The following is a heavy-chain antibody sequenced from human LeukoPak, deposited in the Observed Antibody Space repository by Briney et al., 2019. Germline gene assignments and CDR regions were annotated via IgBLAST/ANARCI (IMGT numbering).Heavy chain of an antibody. D-gene: IGHD3-10*01. Sequence: GASVKVSCKASGYTFTGYYMHWVRRAPGQGLEWMGWINPNSGGTNYAQKFQGRVTMTRDTSISTAYMGLSRLRSDDTAVYYCARVKWFGESRLDYWGQGTLVTVSS. CDR2: INPNSGGT. CDR1: GYTFTGYY. V-gene: IGHV1-2*02. J-gene: IGHJ4*02. CDR3: ARVKWFGESRLDY.